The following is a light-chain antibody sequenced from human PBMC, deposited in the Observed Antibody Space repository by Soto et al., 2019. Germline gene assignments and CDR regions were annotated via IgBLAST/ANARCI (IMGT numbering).Light chain of an antibody. CDR2: EVS. J-gene: IGLJ1*01. V-gene: IGLV2-14*01. Sequence: QSVLTQPASVSGSPGQSITISCTGTSNDVGGYNFVSWYQQHSGKAPKVMISEVSNRPSGVSIRFSGSKSGNTASLTISGLQAEDEADYYCTSHRKNSPLPYVFGTGTKLTVL. CDR1: SNDVGGYNF. CDR3: TSHRKNSPLPYV.